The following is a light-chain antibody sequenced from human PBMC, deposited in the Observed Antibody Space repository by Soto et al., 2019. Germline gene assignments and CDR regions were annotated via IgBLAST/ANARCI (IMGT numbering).Light chain of an antibody. CDR1: SRDVGRSNR. CDR3: SSYTTTHTFV. CDR2: DVN. V-gene: IGLV2-14*01. Sequence: QSVLTQPASVSGSAGQSITISCTGTSRDVGRSNRISWYQQHPGKAPKLILHDVNSRPSGISSRFSGSTSGNTASLTISGLQAEDEADYYCSSYTTTHTFVFGTGTKVTVL. J-gene: IGLJ1*01.